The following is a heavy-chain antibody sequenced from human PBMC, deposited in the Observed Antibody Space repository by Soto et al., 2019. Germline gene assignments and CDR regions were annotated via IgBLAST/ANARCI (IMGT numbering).Heavy chain of an antibody. Sequence: ASVKVSCKASGYTFTSYDINWVRQATGQGLEWMGWMNPNSGNTGYAQKFQGRVTMTRNTSISTAYMELSSLRSEDTAVDYCAMGAIVADAFDIWGQGTMVTVSS. CDR3: AMGAIVADAFDI. D-gene: IGHD5-12*01. J-gene: IGHJ3*02. V-gene: IGHV1-8*01. CDR1: GYTFTSYD. CDR2: MNPNSGNT.